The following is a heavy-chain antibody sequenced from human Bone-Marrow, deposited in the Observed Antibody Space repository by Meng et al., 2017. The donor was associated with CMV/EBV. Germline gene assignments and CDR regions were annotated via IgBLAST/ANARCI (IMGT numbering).Heavy chain of an antibody. CDR3: ARVVVSRAPYFVF. D-gene: IGHD2-15*01. Sequence: GESLKISCAASGFTFSSYWMYWVRQAPGKGLVWVSRINSDGSSTSYADSVKGRFTISRDNAKNTLYLQMNSLRAEDTAVYYCARVVVSRAPYFVFWGQGTRVTGSS. CDR2: INSDGSST. V-gene: IGHV3-74*01. CDR1: GFTFSSYW. J-gene: IGHJ4*02.